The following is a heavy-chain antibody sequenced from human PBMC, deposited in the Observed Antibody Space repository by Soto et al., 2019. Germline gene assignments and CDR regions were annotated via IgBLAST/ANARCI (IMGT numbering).Heavy chain of an antibody. J-gene: IGHJ6*02. CDR3: ARELWGSGWYAQIYYYYYGMDV. D-gene: IGHD6-19*01. Sequence: AVKVSCKASGGTFSSYAISWVRQAPGQGLEWMGGIIPIFGTANYAQKFQGRVTITADESTSTAYMELSSLRSEDTAVYYCARELWGSGWYAQIYYYYYGMDVWGQGTTVTVSS. CDR1: GGTFSSYA. CDR2: IIPIFGTA. V-gene: IGHV1-69*13.